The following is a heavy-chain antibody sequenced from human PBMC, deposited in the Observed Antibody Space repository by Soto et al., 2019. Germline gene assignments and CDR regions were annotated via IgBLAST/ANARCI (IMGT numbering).Heavy chain of an antibody. CDR1: GFTFSSYW. CDR3: ARARLQINDY. V-gene: IGHV3-74*01. CDR2: INSDGSST. D-gene: IGHD4-4*01. Sequence: EVQLVESGGGLVQPGGSLRLSCAASGFTFSSYWMHWVRKAPGKGLVWVSRINSDGSSTSYADSVKGRFTISRDNAKNPLELQMNSLRAEDTAVYYCARARLQINDYWGQGTLVTVSS. J-gene: IGHJ4*02.